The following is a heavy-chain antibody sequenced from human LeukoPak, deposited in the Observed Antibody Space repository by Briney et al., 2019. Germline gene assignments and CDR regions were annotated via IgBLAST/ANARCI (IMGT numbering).Heavy chain of an antibody. Sequence: PSETLSLTRTVSGGSISSSRYYWGWIRQPPGKGLEWIGSIYYSGSTYYNPSLKSRVTISVDTSKNQFSLKLGSVTAADTAVYYCARQDSYDMALTWGQGTLVTVSS. CDR1: GGSISSSRYY. D-gene: IGHD3-22*01. J-gene: IGHJ5*02. CDR3: ARQDSYDMALT. V-gene: IGHV4-39*01. CDR2: IYYSGST.